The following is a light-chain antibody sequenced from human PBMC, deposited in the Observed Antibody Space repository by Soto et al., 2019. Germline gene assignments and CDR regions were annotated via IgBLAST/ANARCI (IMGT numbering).Light chain of an antibody. V-gene: IGLV2-8*01. Sequence: QSALTQPPSASGSSGQSVTITCSGTSSDVGEENYVSWYQQHPGKVPKLILYEVSKRPSGVPDRFSGSRSGNTASLTVSGLQAEDEADYYCSSFAGSPVVFGGGTKLNVL. CDR1: SSDVGEENY. CDR2: EVS. J-gene: IGLJ2*01. CDR3: SSFAGSPVV.